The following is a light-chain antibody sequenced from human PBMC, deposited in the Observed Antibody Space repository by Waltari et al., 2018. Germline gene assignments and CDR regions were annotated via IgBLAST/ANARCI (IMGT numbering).Light chain of an antibody. CDR1: QDISNF. CDR3: QQLDT. V-gene: IGKV1-33*01. CDR2: DAS. Sequence: DIQMTQSPSSLSASVGERVTITCQASQDISNFLNWYQQKPGKAPKLLIYDASNLETGVPSRFSGSGSGTDFTFSISSLQPEDIATYYCQQLDTFGQGTRLEIK. J-gene: IGKJ2*01.